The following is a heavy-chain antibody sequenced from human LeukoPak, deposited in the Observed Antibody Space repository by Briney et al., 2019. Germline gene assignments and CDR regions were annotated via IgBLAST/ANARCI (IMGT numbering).Heavy chain of an antibody. J-gene: IGHJ1*01. Sequence: PGGSLRLSCTASGFTFGDYAMSWFRQAPGKGLEWVAVISYDGSNKYYADSVKGRFTISRDNSKNTLYLQMNSLRAEDTAVYYCARDSLAAADEIGVFQHWGQGTLVTVSS. CDR1: GFTFGDYA. CDR3: ARDSLAAADEIGVFQH. V-gene: IGHV3-30-3*01. CDR2: ISYDGSNK. D-gene: IGHD6-13*01.